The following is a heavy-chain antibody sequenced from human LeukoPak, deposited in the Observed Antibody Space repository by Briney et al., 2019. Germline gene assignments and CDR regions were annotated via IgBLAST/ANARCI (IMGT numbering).Heavy chain of an antibody. J-gene: IGHJ5*02. CDR3: ASSSGDYGDYNWFDP. Sequence: KPEGSLRLSCAASGFTFSDYYMSWIRQAPGKGLEWVSYISSSGSTTYYADSVKGRFTISRDNAKNSLYLQMNSLRAEDTAVYYCASSSGDYGDYNWFDPWGQGTLVTVSS. CDR2: ISSSGSTT. V-gene: IGHV3-11*01. D-gene: IGHD4-17*01. CDR1: GFTFSDYY.